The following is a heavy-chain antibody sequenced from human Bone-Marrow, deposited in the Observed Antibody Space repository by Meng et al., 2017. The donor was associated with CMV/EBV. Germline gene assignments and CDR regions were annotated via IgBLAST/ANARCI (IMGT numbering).Heavy chain of an antibody. Sequence: GESLKISCAASGFTFSSYCMHWVRQAPGKGLVWVSRINSSGSSISYADSVKGRFTISRDNAKNTLYLQMNSLRGDDTAVYYCAKDMAVLRFVGMDVWGQGTTVTVSS. V-gene: IGHV3-74*01. D-gene: IGHD3-3*01. J-gene: IGHJ6*02. CDR1: GFTFSSYC. CDR2: INSSGSSI. CDR3: AKDMAVLRFVGMDV.